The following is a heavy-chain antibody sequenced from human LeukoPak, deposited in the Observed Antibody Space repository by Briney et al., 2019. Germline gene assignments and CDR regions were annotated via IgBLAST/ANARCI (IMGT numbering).Heavy chain of an antibody. Sequence: PGGSLRLSCAASGFTFSSYGMHWVRQAPGKGLEWVAVIWYGGSNKYYADSVKGRFTISRDNSKNTLYLQMNSLRAEDTAVYYCVRAPRFLSSSWHFDYWGQGTLVTVSS. CDR2: IWYGGSNK. J-gene: IGHJ4*02. CDR3: VRAPRFLSSSWHFDY. CDR1: GFTFSSYG. V-gene: IGHV3-33*08. D-gene: IGHD6-13*01.